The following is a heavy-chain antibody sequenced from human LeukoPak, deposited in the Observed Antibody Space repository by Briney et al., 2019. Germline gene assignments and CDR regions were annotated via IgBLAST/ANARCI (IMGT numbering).Heavy chain of an antibody. CDR2: ISGSTYST. J-gene: IGHJ4*02. CDR3: ARDPYGVPGYFDY. CDR1: GFTFSSYA. D-gene: IGHD4-17*01. Sequence: GGSLRLSCATSGFTFSSYAMAWVRQAPGKGLEWVSTISGSTYSTYYADSVKGRFTISRDNSKNTLYLQMSSLRAEDTAVYYCARDPYGVPGYFDYWGQGTLVTVSS. V-gene: IGHV3-23*01.